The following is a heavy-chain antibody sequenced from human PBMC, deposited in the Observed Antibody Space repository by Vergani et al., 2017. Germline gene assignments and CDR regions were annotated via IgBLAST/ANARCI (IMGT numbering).Heavy chain of an antibody. CDR1: GGSIRSTFYY. V-gene: IGHV4-39*01. CDR2: IYYSGST. D-gene: IGHD6-13*01. CDR3: ARHKEQVGPGNYYYYYYMDV. J-gene: IGHJ6*03. Sequence: QLQLQESDPGLVKPSETLSLTCTVSGGSIRSTFYYWGWIRQPPGKGLEWIGTIYYSGSTYYNPSLKSRVTISVDTSKNQFSLKLNSVTAADTAVYYCARHKEQVGPGNYYYYYYMDVWGKGTTVTVSS.